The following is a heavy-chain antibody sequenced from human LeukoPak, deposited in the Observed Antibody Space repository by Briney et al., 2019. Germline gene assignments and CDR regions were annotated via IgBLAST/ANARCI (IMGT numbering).Heavy chain of an antibody. Sequence: GGSLRLSCAASGFTFSSYGMHLVRQAPGKGLEWVAVISYDGSNKYYADSVKGRFTISRDNSKNTLYLQMNSLRAEDTAVYYCAKDSYDTEYFDYWGQGTLVTVSS. J-gene: IGHJ4*02. D-gene: IGHD3-22*01. CDR2: ISYDGSNK. CDR3: AKDSYDTEYFDY. CDR1: GFTFSSYG. V-gene: IGHV3-30*18.